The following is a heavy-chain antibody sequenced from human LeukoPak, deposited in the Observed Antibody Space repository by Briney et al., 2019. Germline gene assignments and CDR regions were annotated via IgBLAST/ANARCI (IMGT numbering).Heavy chain of an antibody. D-gene: IGHD4-17*01. Sequence: GASVKVSCKASGYPFNNYDINCVRQATGQGLEWMGWMNPHSGKTGYAQNFQGRVTMTRDTSISTAYMELSSLRSEDTAVYYCARLSSHYGDYKVDPWGQGTLVTVSS. CDR1: GYPFNNYD. CDR3: ARLSSHYGDYKVDP. CDR2: MNPHSGKT. V-gene: IGHV1-8*01. J-gene: IGHJ5*02.